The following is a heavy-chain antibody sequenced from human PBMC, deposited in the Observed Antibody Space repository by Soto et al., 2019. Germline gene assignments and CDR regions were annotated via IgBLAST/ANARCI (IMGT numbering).Heavy chain of an antibody. V-gene: IGHV1-18*01. J-gene: IGHJ6*02. D-gene: IGHD2-15*01. Sequence: QVQLVQSGAEVRKPGASVKVSCKASGYTFTSSGISWLRQAPGQGLEWMGWISTYNGDTNDAPKFQDRVTMTIDISTSTAYRELRSLRSDDAAVYYCARAGAAPYYYYGMDVWGQGTRVTVSS. CDR2: ISTYNGDT. CDR3: ARAGAAPYYYYGMDV. CDR1: GYTFTSSG.